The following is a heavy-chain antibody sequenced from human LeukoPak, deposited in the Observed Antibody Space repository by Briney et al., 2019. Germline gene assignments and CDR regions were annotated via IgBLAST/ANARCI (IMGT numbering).Heavy chain of an antibody. J-gene: IGHJ5*02. Sequence: SETLSLTCTVSGGSISSSSYYWGWIRQPPGKGLEWIGSIYYGGGTSYNPSLKSRVTISVDTSRNQFSLKLSSVTAADTAVYYCARRPLGIQLWLPNWFDPWGQGTLVTVSS. CDR2: IYYGGGT. CDR1: GGSISSSSYY. D-gene: IGHD5-18*01. V-gene: IGHV4-39*01. CDR3: ARRPLGIQLWLPNWFDP.